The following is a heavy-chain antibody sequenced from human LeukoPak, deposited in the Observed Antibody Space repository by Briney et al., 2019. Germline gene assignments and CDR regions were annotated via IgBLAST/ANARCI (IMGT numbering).Heavy chain of an antibody. Sequence: GRSLRLSCAASGFIFSNYGMHWVRQAPGKGLDWVAVIWYDGSRIYYADSVKGRFTISRDNSKNTLYLQMNSLRAEDTAVYYCARDHSGSYQRAFDIWGQGTMVTVSS. CDR3: ARDHSGSYQRAFDI. CDR2: IWYDGSRI. V-gene: IGHV3-33*01. CDR1: GFIFSNYG. J-gene: IGHJ3*02. D-gene: IGHD1-26*01.